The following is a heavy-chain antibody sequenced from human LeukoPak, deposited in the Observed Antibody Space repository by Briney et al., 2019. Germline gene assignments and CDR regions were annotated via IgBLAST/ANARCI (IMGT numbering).Heavy chain of an antibody. CDR1: GFTFSSYS. V-gene: IGHV3-21*01. CDR3: ARFGSGYYQFDY. Sequence: PGGSLRLSRAASGFTFSSYSMNWVRQAPGKGLEWVSSISSSSSYIYYADSVKGRLTISRDNAKNSLYLQMNSLRAEDTAVYYCARFGSGYYQFDYWGQGTLVTVSS. J-gene: IGHJ4*02. D-gene: IGHD3-22*01. CDR2: ISSSSSYI.